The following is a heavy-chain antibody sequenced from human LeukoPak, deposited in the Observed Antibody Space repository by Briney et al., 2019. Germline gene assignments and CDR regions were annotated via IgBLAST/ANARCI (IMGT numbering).Heavy chain of an antibody. J-gene: IGHJ4*02. CDR1: GFTFSSYW. V-gene: IGHV3-74*01. Sequence: PGRSLRLSCAASGFTFSSYWMHWVRQAPGKGLVWVPRINSDGSSTTYADSVKGRLTISRDNAKNTLYLQMNSLRAEDTAVYYCARGALYYDSSGHIDYWGQGTLVTVSS. CDR3: ARGALYYDSSGHIDY. D-gene: IGHD3-22*01. CDR2: INSDGSST.